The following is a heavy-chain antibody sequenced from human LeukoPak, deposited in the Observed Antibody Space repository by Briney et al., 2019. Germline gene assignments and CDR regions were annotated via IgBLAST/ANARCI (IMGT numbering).Heavy chain of an antibody. J-gene: IGHJ4*02. CDR2: ISGSGGTT. D-gene: IGHD2-2*02. Sequence: PGGSLRLSCAASGFTFSSYDMSWVRQAPGKGLEWVSTISGSGGTTNFADSVKGRFTISRENSKNTLYLQMNSLRAADTAKYYCAKASRRHRGTTICYTLDYWGQGILVTVSS. CDR1: GFTFSSYD. CDR3: AKASRRHRGTTICYTLDY. V-gene: IGHV3-23*01.